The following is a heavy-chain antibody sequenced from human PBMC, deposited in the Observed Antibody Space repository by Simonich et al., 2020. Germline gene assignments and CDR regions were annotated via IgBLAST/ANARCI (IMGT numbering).Heavy chain of an antibody. D-gene: IGHD2-15*01. CDR3: AREGLLLDAFDI. CDR2: ITYDGSHK. Sequence: QVKLVESGGGVVQPGRSLRLSCAASGFTFSGYAIHWVRQAPGNGLEWVSVITYDGSHKYYADSVEVRFTISRDNSKNTLYLQMNSLRAEDTAVYYCAREGLLLDAFDIWGQGTMVTVSS. CDR1: GFTFSGYA. J-gene: IGHJ3*02. V-gene: IGHV3-30*07.